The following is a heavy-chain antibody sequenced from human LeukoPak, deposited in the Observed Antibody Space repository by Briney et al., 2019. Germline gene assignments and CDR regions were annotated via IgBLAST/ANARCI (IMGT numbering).Heavy chain of an antibody. Sequence: SETLSLTCTVSGGSISSSGYYWGWIRQPPGKGLEWIGSIYYSGSTYYNPSLKSRVTISVDTSKNQFSLKLRFVTAADTAVYYCATVSYCSSTSCYRFDPWGQGTLVTVSS. D-gene: IGHD2-2*02. CDR1: GGSISSSGYY. J-gene: IGHJ5*02. CDR2: IYYSGST. CDR3: ATVSYCSSTSCYRFDP. V-gene: IGHV4-39*07.